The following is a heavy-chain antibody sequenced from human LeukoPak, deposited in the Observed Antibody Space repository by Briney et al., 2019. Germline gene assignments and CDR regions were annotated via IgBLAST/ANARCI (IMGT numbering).Heavy chain of an antibody. CDR1: GYTFTGYY. D-gene: IGHD2-2*01. CDR3: ARRRYCSSTSCPEVNWFDP. V-gene: IGHV1-2*02. J-gene: IGHJ5*02. CDR2: INPNSGGT. Sequence: ASVKVSCKASGYTFTGYYMHWVRQAPGQGLEWMGWINPNSGGTNYAQKFQGRVTMTRDTSISTAYMELRSLRSDDTAVYYCARRRYCSSTSCPEVNWFDPWGQGTLVTVSS.